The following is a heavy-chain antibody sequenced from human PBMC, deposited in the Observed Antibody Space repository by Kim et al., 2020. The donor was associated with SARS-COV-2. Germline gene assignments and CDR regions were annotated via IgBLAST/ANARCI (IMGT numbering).Heavy chain of an antibody. Sequence: SETLSLTCAVYGGSFSGYYWSWIRQPPGKGLEWIGEINHSGSTNYNPSLKSRVTISVDTSKNQFSLKLSSVTAADTAVYYCARGRRDIVVVPAAMWARNWFDPWGQGTLVTVSS. J-gene: IGHJ5*02. V-gene: IGHV4-34*01. CDR3: ARGRRDIVVVPAAMWARNWFDP. CDR2: INHSGST. CDR1: GGSFSGYY. D-gene: IGHD2-2*01.